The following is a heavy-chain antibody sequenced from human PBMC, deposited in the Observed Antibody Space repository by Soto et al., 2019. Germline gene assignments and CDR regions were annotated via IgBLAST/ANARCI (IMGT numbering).Heavy chain of an antibody. D-gene: IGHD4-17*01. V-gene: IGHV3-23*01. CDR3: TRDPNGDYIGAFDF. CDR1: RFTFSSYA. CDR2: IRGSGSGT. J-gene: IGHJ3*01. Sequence: GGSLRLSCAASRFTFSSYAMTWVRQAPGKGLEWVSSIRGSGSGTSYADSVKGRFTISRDNSKNTLYLQMNSLRAEDTAVYYCTRDPNGDYIGAFDFWDQGTMVTVSS.